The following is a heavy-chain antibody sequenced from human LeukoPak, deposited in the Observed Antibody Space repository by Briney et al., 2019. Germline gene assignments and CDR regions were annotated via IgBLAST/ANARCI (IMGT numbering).Heavy chain of an antibody. V-gene: IGHV3-33*01. CDR3: ARVGGRSYGLFDY. Sequence: GGPLRLSCAASGFTFSSYGMHWVRQAPGKGLEWVAVIWYDGSNKYYADSVKGRFTISRDNSKNTLYLQMNSLRAEDTAVYYCARVGGRSYGLFDYWGQGTLVTVSS. CDR2: IWYDGSNK. J-gene: IGHJ4*02. CDR1: GFTFSSYG. D-gene: IGHD2-15*01.